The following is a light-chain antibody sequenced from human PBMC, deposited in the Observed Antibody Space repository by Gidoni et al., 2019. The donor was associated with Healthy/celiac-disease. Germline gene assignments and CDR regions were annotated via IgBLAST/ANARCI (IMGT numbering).Light chain of an antibody. V-gene: IGKV3-20*01. CDR3: QQYGSSLYT. CDR1: QSVSSSY. Sequence: EIVSTQSPGTLSLSPGERAPLSCRASQSVSSSYLAWYQQKHGQAPRLLIYGASSRATGIPDRFSGSGSGTDFTLTISRLEPEDFAVYYCQQYGSSLYTFGQGTKLEI. J-gene: IGKJ2*01. CDR2: GAS.